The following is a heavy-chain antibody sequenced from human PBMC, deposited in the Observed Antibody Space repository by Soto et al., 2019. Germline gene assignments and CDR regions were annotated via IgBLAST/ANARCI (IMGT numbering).Heavy chain of an antibody. CDR1: GGSISSYY. D-gene: IGHD1-7*01. Sequence: ETLSLTCTVSGGSISSYYWSWIRQPPGKGLEWIGYIYYSGSTNYNPSLKSRVTISVDTSKNQFSLKLSSVTAADTAVYYCARVETTSIYYYMDVWGKGTTVTVSS. CDR2: IYYSGST. CDR3: ARVETTSIYYYMDV. V-gene: IGHV4-59*01. J-gene: IGHJ6*03.